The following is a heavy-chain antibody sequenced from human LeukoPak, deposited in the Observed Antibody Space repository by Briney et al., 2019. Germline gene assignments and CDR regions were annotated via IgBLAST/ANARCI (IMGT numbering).Heavy chain of an antibody. CDR3: ARMSTSSWYVCDH. V-gene: IGHV3-7*01. CDR1: GFSFSSYW. D-gene: IGHD6-13*01. Sequence: PGGSLRLSCAASGFSFSSYWMTWVRQAPGKGLEWVANIKQDGSEKYYVDSVMGRFTISRDNAKNSLYLQMNSLRAEDTAVYYCARMSTSSWYVCDHWGQGTLVTVSS. CDR2: IKQDGSEK. J-gene: IGHJ4*02.